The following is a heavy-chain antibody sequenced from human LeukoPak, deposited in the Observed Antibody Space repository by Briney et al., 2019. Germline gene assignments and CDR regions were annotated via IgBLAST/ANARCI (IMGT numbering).Heavy chain of an antibody. CDR2: ISVRSNYI. CDR1: GYTFSSYS. J-gene: IGHJ4*02. Sequence: AGGSLRLSCLAPGYTFSSYSINWVRQAPGKGLEWVSSISVRSNYIYYADSVRGRFRISRDDARDSLYLQMNSLRAEDTAVYYCVRLRRNSDTSGFYYYYDFWGQGTLVTVSS. CDR3: VRLRRNSDTSGFYYYYDF. D-gene: IGHD3-22*01. V-gene: IGHV3-21*01.